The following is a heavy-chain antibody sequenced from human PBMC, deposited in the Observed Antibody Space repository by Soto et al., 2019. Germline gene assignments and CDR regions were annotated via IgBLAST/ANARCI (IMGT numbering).Heavy chain of an antibody. CDR1: GGSVSSGSYY. D-gene: IGHD3-3*01. J-gene: IGHJ4*02. Sequence: KPSETLSLTCTVSGGSVSSGSYYWSWIRQPPGKGLEWIGYIYYSGSTNYNPSLKSRVTISVDTSKNQFSLKLSSVTAADTAVYYCARRGRTLLLRSTTEEEDKDYWGQGTLVTVSS. CDR2: IYYSGST. CDR3: ARRGRTLLLRSTTEEEDKDY. V-gene: IGHV4-61*01.